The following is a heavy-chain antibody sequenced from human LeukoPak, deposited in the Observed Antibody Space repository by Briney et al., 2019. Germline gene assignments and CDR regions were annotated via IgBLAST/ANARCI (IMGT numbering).Heavy chain of an antibody. CDR2: IYYSGSI. J-gene: IGHJ4*02. D-gene: IGHD6-19*01. V-gene: IGHV4-28*05. CDR3: AITPQNSSGWSDY. Sequence: PSDTLSLTCAVSGYSISSSNWWGWIRQPPGKGLEWIGYIYYSGSIYYNPSLKSRVTMSVDTSKNQFSLKVSSVTAVDTAVYYCAITPQNSSGWSDYWGQGTLVTVSS. CDR1: GYSISSSNW.